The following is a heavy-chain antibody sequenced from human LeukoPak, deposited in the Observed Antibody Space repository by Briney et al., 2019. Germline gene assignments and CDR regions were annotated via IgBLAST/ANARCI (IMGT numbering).Heavy chain of an antibody. V-gene: IGHV3-15*01. J-gene: IGHJ4*02. CDR1: GFTFRNSW. Sequence: SGGSLRLSCAASGFTFRNSWMTWVRQAPGQGLEWVGRIKSKTDGGTTDYAAPVKVRFTISRGDSKNTLYLQMNSLKTEDTALYYCTTTYNYDSSGSIVDYWGQGTLVTVSS. CDR3: TTTYNYDSSGSIVDY. D-gene: IGHD3-22*01. CDR2: IKSKTDGGTT.